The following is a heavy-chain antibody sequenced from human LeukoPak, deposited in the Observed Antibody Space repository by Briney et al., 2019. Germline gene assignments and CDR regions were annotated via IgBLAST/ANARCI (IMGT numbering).Heavy chain of an antibody. J-gene: IGHJ5*02. D-gene: IGHD5-24*01. CDR3: ARDNSVRDEAWWFNP. Sequence: ASVKVSRKAFVHTSTSNYIHWVRQAPGQGPEWMGVISPSGGSKTYAQKFQGRVTLTRDMSTSTDYLELSSLRSEDTAVYYCARDNSVRDEAWWFNPWGQGTLVTVSS. CDR1: VHTSTSNY. CDR2: ISPSGGSK. V-gene: IGHV1-46*01.